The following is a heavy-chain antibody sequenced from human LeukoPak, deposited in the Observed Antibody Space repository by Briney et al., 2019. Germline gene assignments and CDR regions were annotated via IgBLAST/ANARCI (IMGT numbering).Heavy chain of an antibody. Sequence: GGSLRLSCAASGFTFSSYGMHWVRQVPGKGLEWVAVISYDGSNKYYADSVKGRFTVSRDNSKNTLYLQMNSLRAEDTAVYYCAKSGDNISCYVCGMDVWGQGTTVTVSS. CDR2: ISYDGSNK. CDR3: AKSGDNISCYVCGMDV. D-gene: IGHD3-22*01. J-gene: IGHJ6*02. CDR1: GFTFSSYG. V-gene: IGHV3-30*18.